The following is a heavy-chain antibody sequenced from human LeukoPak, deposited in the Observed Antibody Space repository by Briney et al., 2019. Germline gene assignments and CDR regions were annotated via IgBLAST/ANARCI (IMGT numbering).Heavy chain of an antibody. D-gene: IGHD3-9*01. CDR1: GGSIRSYY. J-gene: IGHJ6*03. CDR3: ARDRNYDILTGYHYYYYYMDV. Sequence: TQTLSLTRTVSGGSIRSYYCGSIRQPPRKRLWWIVYIYYTVSTNYNPSLKSRVTISVDTSKNQFSLKLSSVTAADTAVYYCARDRNYDILTGYHYYYYYMDVWGKGTTVTVSS. CDR2: IYYTVST. V-gene: IGHV4-59*01.